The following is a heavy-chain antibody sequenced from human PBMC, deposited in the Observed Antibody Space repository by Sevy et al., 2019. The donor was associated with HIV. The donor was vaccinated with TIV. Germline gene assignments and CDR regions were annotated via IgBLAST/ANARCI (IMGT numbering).Heavy chain of an antibody. D-gene: IGHD3-22*01. CDR3: ERDFQYYDSRGYYSYYFDY. CDR2: IWYDGSNK. V-gene: IGHV3-33*01. Sequence: GGSLRLSCAASGFTFSSYDMHWVRQAPGKGLEWVAVIWYDGSNKYYADSVKGRFTISRDKSKNTLYLQMNSLRAEDTAVYDCERDFQYYDSRGYYSYYFDYWGQGTLVTVSS. J-gene: IGHJ4*02. CDR1: GFTFSSYD.